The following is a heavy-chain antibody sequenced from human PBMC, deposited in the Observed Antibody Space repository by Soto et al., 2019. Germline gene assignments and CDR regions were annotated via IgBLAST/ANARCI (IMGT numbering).Heavy chain of an antibody. Sequence: GASVKVSCKASGGTFSSYTISWVRQAPGQGLEWMGRIIPILGIANYAQKFQGRVKITADKSTSTAYMELSSLRSEDTAVYYCARGAGTTPHYFYYYMDVWGKGTTVTVSS. CDR3: ARGAGTTPHYFYYYMDV. CDR1: GGTFSSYT. CDR2: IIPILGIA. V-gene: IGHV1-69*02. D-gene: IGHD1-1*01. J-gene: IGHJ6*03.